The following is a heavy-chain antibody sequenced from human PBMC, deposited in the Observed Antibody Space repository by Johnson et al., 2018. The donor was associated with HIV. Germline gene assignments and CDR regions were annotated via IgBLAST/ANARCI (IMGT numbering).Heavy chain of an antibody. J-gene: IGHJ3*02. Sequence: VQLVESGGRVVQPGGSLRLSCAASGFTFSNYGMHWVRQTPGKGLEWVAFIRYDGSNKYYADSVKGRFTISRDNSKNTLYLQMNSLRAEDTAVYYCAKDMRSLAYYYDSSGYNAFDIWGQGTMVTVSS. D-gene: IGHD3-22*01. CDR2: IRYDGSNK. CDR1: GFTFSNYG. V-gene: IGHV3-30*02. CDR3: AKDMRSLAYYYDSSGYNAFDI.